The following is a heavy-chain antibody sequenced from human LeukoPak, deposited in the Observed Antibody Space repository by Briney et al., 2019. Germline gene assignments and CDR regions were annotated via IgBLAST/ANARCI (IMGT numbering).Heavy chain of an antibody. CDR3: ASRGTTGS. D-gene: IGHD1-1*01. Sequence: GGSLRLSCAASGSGFIFNSYAMSWVRQAPGKGLEWVSSVSGSGGDTNYADSVKGRFSISRDNSKNIVYLQMNSLRVDDSAIYYCASRGTTGSWGQGTMVTVSS. J-gene: IGHJ5*02. V-gene: IGHV3-23*01. CDR1: GFIFNSYA. CDR2: VSGSGGDT.